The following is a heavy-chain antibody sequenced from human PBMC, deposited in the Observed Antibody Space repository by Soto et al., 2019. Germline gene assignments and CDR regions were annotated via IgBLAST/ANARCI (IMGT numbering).Heavy chain of an antibody. V-gene: IGHV1-3*01. D-gene: IGHD3-3*01. J-gene: IGHJ5*02. CDR3: ARESGVWSGYYFNWFDP. CDR1: GYTFIDSY. CDR2: ISPRNGDT. Sequence: ASVKVSCKASGYTFIDSYIHWVRQAPGQGLEWMGWISPRNGDTKYSQKFQGRVTITRDTSASTAYMELSSLRSEDTAVYYCARESGVWSGYYFNWFDPWGQGTLVTVSS.